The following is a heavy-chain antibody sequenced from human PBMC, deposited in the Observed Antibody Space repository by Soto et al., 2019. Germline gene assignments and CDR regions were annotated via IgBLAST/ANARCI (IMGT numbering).Heavy chain of an antibody. D-gene: IGHD6-25*01. CDR3: TRGGSSGMVYFDY. V-gene: IGHV3-15*07. CDR2: IKSKTDGGTT. J-gene: IGHJ4*02. CDR1: GFTFSNAW. Sequence: EVQLVESGGGLVKPGGSLRLSCAASGFTFSNAWMNWVRQAPGKGLEWVGRIKSKTDGGTTDYAAPVKGRVTISRDDSKNTLYLQMNSLKTEDTAVYYCTRGGSSGMVYFDYWGQGTLVTVSS.